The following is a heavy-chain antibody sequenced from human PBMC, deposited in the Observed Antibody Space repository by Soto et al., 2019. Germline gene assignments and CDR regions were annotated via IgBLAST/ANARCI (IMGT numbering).Heavy chain of an antibody. D-gene: IGHD5-18*01. V-gene: IGHV3-23*01. J-gene: IGHJ6*02. Sequence: PGGSLRLSCAASGFTFSSYTMSWVRPAPGKGLECVSAISGSGGSTYYADSVKGRFTISRDNSKNTLYLQMNSLRAEDTAVYYCAKSAGYSYGAYYGMDVWGQGTTVTVSS. CDR1: GFTFSSYT. CDR3: AKSAGYSYGAYYGMDV. CDR2: ISGSGGST.